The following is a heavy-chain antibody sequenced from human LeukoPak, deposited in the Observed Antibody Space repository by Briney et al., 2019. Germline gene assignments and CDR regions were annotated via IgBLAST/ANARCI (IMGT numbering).Heavy chain of an antibody. J-gene: IGHJ3*02. CDR1: GFIFNSYG. CDR2: IRYDGSNK. CDR3: ARGSMVRGVAFDI. Sequence: GGSLRLSCAASGFIFNSYGMHWVRQAPGKGLEWVAFIRYDGSNKYYADSVKGRFTISRDNSKNTLYLQMNSLRAEDTAVYYCARGSMVRGVAFDIWGQGTMVTVSS. V-gene: IGHV3-30*02. D-gene: IGHD3-10*01.